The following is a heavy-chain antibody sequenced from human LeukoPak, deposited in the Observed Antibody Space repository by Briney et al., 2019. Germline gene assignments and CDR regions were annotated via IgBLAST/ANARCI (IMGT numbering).Heavy chain of an antibody. CDR3: AREGYSSGWNDC. V-gene: IGHV4-59*01. J-gene: IGHJ4*02. D-gene: IGHD6-19*01. CDR1: GGSISSYY. CDR2: IYDSGST. Sequence: PSETLSLTCTVSGGSISSYYWSCIRQPPGKGLEWIGNIYDSGSTNYNPSLKSRGTISVDTSKNQCSLKLRSVTAADTAVYFCAREGYSSGWNDCWGQGTLVTVSS.